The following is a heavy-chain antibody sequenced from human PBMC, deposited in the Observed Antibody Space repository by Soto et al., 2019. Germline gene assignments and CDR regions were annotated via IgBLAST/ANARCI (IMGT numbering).Heavy chain of an antibody. V-gene: IGHV5-51*01. Sequence: GESLKISCKGSGYTFTNYWIGWVRQMPGKGLEWMGIIHPGDADTRYSPTFQGQVTISADKSISTAYLQWSSLKASDTAMYYCARPLPYSYASRTDYSISFVSWGPGTLLTVSS. J-gene: IGHJ5*01. CDR1: GYTFTNYW. CDR2: IHPGDADT. CDR3: ARPLPYSYASRTDYSISFVS. D-gene: IGHD3-22*01.